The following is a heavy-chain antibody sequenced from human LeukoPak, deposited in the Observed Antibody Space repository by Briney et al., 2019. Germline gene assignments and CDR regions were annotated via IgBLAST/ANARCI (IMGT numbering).Heavy chain of an antibody. CDR3: ARIRRIMITFGGVNFFDY. CDR1: GGSISSSGYY. CDR2: IYYSGST. D-gene: IGHD3-16*01. Sequence: SETLSLTCTVSGGSISSSGYYWGWIRQPPGKGLEWIGSIYYSGSTYPNSSLKSRLTLSVDASKNHFSLNLSSVTAADTAVYYCARIRRIMITFGGVNFFDYWGQGTLVTVSS. V-gene: IGHV4-39*02. J-gene: IGHJ4*02.